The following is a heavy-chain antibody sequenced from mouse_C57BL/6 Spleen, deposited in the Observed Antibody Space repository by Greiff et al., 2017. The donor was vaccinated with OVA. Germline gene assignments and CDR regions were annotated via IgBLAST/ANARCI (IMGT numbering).Heavy chain of an antibody. V-gene: IGHV1-4*01. CDR2: INPSSGYT. D-gene: IGHD2-3*01. J-gene: IGHJ2*01. CDR1: GYTFTSYT. CDR3: ARGMEDYFDY. Sequence: QLKQSGAELARPGASVKMSCKASGYTFTSYTMHWVKQRPGQGLEWIGYINPSSGYTKYNQKFKDKATLTADKSSSTAYMQLSSLTSEDSAVYYCARGMEDYFDYWGQGTTLTVSS.